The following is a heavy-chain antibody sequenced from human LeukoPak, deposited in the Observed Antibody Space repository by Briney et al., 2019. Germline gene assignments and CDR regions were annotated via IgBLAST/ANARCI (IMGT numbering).Heavy chain of an antibody. CDR3: AKETVVVPADDWFGP. CDR2: IHYSGRP. V-gene: IGHV4-59*01. CDR1: GGSINGDY. J-gene: IGHJ5*02. D-gene: IGHD2-21*01. Sequence: SETLSLTCSVSGGSINGDYWSWIRQTPGKGLEWIGYIHYSGRPSYNPSLKSRVTISVDTSKNQFSLRLTSVTAADTAVYYCAKETVVVPADDWFGPWGQGTLVTVSS.